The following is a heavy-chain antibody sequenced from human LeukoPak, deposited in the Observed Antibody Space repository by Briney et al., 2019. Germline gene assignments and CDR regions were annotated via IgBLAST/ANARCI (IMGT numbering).Heavy chain of an antibody. Sequence: SVTVSCKASRGTFSSYAISWVRQAPGQGLEWMGRIIPILGIANYAQKFQGRVTITADKSTSTAYMELSSLRSEDTAVYYCARGGDYYDSSGYCCWGQGTLVTVSS. CDR3: ARGGDYYDSSGYCC. J-gene: IGHJ4*02. D-gene: IGHD3-22*01. CDR1: RGTFSSYA. CDR2: IIPILGIA. V-gene: IGHV1-69*04.